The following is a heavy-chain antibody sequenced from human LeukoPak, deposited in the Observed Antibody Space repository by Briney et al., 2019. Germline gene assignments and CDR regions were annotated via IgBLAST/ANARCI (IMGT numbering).Heavy chain of an antibody. CDR2: INSDGSNT. CDR3: ARVRDISGHWGFLDY. V-gene: IGHV3-74*01. Sequence: PGGSLRLSCAASGFTFSSYWMHWVRQAPGKGLVWVSRINSDGSNTNYAHSVKGRFTISRDNAKNTLYLQMNSLRAEDTAVFYCARVRDISGHWGFLDYWGQGTLVTVSS. J-gene: IGHJ4*02. D-gene: IGHD6-19*01. CDR1: GFTFSSYW.